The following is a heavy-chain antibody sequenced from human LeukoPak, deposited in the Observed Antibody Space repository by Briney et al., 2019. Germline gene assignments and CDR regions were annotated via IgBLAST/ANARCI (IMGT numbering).Heavy chain of an antibody. CDR3: AKDIAMPVTGVFHY. Sequence: AGGSLRLSCAASGFPLKNYAMSWVRQPPGKGLEWVSGVSGSGGSTYYADSVKGRFTISRDNSKETLYLHMNSLRAEDTAVYYCAKDIAMPVTGVFHYWGQGTLVTVSS. D-gene: IGHD6-19*01. V-gene: IGHV3-23*01. CDR2: VSGSGGST. J-gene: IGHJ4*02. CDR1: GFPLKNYA.